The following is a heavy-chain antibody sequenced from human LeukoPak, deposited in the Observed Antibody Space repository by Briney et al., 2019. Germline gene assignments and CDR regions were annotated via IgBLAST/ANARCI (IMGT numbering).Heavy chain of an antibody. CDR1: GFTFSSYS. CDR2: ISYGGSNK. J-gene: IGHJ3*01. V-gene: IGHV3-30-3*01. D-gene: IGHD3-10*01. Sequence: GGSLRLSCAASGFTFSSYSMHWVRQAPGKGLEWVAVISYGGSNKYYADSVKGRFTISRDNSKNTLYLQMNSLRAEDTAVYHCARVGSWDTFDVWGQGTMVTVSS. CDR3: ARVGSWDTFDV.